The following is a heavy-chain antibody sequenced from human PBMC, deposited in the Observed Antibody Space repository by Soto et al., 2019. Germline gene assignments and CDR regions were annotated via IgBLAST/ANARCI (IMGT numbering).Heavy chain of an antibody. CDR1: GGTISTSY. CDR3: ARGSYYYYMDV. J-gene: IGHJ6*03. V-gene: IGHV4-59*07. CDR2: IYYSGST. Sequence: SDTLSLTCTSSGGTISTSYWSWIRQPPGEGLEWIGYIYYSGSTNYNPSLKSRVTMSLDTSKNQFSLKLSSVTPADTAVYYCARGSYYYYMDVWGKGTTVTVS.